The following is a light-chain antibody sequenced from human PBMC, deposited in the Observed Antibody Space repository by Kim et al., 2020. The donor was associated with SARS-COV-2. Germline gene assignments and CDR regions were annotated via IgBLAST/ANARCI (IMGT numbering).Light chain of an antibody. Sequence: PGERATLSGRASQSVSKNFLAWYRQRPGQPPSLLIYGASTRATGIPDRISGSGSGTDFTLTITRLEPEDFAVYYCQQYGTPPYTFGQGTKLEI. CDR3: QQYGTPPYT. CDR2: GAS. J-gene: IGKJ2*01. CDR1: QSVSKNF. V-gene: IGKV3-20*01.